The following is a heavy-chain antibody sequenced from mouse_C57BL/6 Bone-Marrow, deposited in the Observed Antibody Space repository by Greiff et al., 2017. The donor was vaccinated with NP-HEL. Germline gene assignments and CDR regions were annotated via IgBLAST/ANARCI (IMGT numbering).Heavy chain of an antibody. CDR2: ISSGGDYI. Sequence: EVKVVESGEGLVKPGGSLKLSCAASGFTFSSYAMSWVRQTPEKRLEWVAYISSGGDYIYYADTVKGRFTISRDNARNTLYLQMSSLKSEDTAMYYCTRDGGGWFAYLGQGTLVTVSA. J-gene: IGHJ3*01. V-gene: IGHV5-9-1*02. CDR1: GFTFSSYA. CDR3: TRDGGGWFAY. D-gene: IGHD1-1*02.